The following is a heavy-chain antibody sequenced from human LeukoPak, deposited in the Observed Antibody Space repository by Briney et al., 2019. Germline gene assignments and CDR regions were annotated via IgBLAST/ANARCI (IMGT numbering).Heavy chain of an antibody. CDR3: VKSSSSGWTTFES. CDR2: IWYDGNNK. V-gene: IGHV3-33*06. J-gene: IGHJ4*02. CDR1: GFTFSSYG. Sequence: GGSLRLSCAASGFTFSSYGMHWVRQAPGKGLEWVAVIWYDGNNKYYADSVKGRFTISRDVSKNTLYLQMNSLRAEDTAVYYCVKSSSSGWTTFESWGQGSLVTVSS. D-gene: IGHD6-19*01.